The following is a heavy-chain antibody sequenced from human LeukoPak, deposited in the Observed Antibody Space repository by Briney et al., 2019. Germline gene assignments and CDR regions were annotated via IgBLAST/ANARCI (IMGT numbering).Heavy chain of an antibody. CDR1: GFTFSSYS. CDR2: ISSSSSYI. D-gene: IGHD2-2*02. V-gene: IGHV3-21*01. J-gene: IGHJ6*02. Sequence: GGSLRLSCAASGFTFSSYSMNWVRQAPGKGLEWVSSISSSSSYIYYADSVKGRFTISRDNAKNSLYLQMNSLRAEDTAVYYCARDCRSTSCYTFFSYYYGMDVWGQGTTVTVSS. CDR3: ARDCRSTSCYTFFSYYYGMDV.